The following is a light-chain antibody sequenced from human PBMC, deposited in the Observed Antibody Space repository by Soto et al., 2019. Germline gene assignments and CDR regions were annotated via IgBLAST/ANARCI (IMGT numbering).Light chain of an antibody. CDR2: EVS. V-gene: IGLV2-14*01. Sequence: QSVLTQPASVSGSPGQSITISCTGTSSDVGGYTYVSWYQQHPGKAPKLMIYEVSNRPSGVSNRFSGSKSGNTASLTISGLQAEDEADYYCSSYTSSYTDVFGTGTKLTVL. CDR1: SSDVGGYTY. CDR3: SSYTSSYTDV. J-gene: IGLJ1*01.